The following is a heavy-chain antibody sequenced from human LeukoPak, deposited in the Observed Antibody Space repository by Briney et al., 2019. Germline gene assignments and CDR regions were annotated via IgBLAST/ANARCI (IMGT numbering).Heavy chain of an antibody. D-gene: IGHD6-6*01. CDR1: GGSISSSSYY. CDR3: ARGGYSSSVDP. CDR2: IYYSGST. Sequence: SETLSLTCTVSGGSISSSSYYWGWIRQPPGKGLEWIGYIYYSGSTNYNPSLKSRVTISVDTSKNQFSLKLSSVTAADTAVYYCARGGYSSSVDPWGQGTLVTVSS. J-gene: IGHJ5*02. V-gene: IGHV4-61*05.